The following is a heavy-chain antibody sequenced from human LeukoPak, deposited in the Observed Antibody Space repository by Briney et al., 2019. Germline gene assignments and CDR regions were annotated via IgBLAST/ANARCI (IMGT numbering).Heavy chain of an antibody. J-gene: IGHJ5*02. D-gene: IGHD4-23*01. CDR2: ITHTGLT. Sequence: SSETLSLTCTVSRGYVNSSSFYWGWIRQSPGKGLEWIGSITHTGLTYKNPSFEPRVTMSVDTSRNQFSLRLSFVTAADTAVYFCARDLAGYGGHVDNWFDTWGRGTLVTVSS. CDR1: RGYVNSSSFY. V-gene: IGHV4-39*07. CDR3: ARDLAGYGGHVDNWFDT.